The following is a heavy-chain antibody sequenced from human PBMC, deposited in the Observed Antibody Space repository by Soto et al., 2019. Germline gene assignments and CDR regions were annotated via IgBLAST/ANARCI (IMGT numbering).Heavy chain of an antibody. CDR3: ARDRGRYCSSTSCYLYGMDV. CDR1: GLTFSNYA. J-gene: IGHJ6*02. D-gene: IGHD2-2*01. V-gene: IGHV3-23*01. Sequence: GGSLRLSCATSGLTFSNYAMSWVRQAPGGGLEWVSSMSGSSSTTYYADSVRGRFTISRDRSKNTLYLQMNSLRAEDTAVYYCARDRGRYCSSTSCYLYGMDVWGQGTTVTVSS. CDR2: MSGSSSTT.